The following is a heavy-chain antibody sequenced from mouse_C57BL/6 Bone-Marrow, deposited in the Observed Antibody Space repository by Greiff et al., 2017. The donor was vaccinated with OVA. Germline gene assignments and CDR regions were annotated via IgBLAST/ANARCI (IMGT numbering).Heavy chain of an antibody. CDR1: GFTFSDYG. CDR2: ISNLAYSI. D-gene: IGHD3-3*01. V-gene: IGHV5-15*04. CDR3: ARHVQGDLDY. J-gene: IGHJ2*01. Sequence: EVKLVESGGGLVQPGGSLKLSCAASGFTFSDYGMAWVRQAPRKGPEWVAFISNLAYSIYYADTVTGRFTISRENAKNTLYLEMSSLRSEDTAMYYCARHVQGDLDYWGQGTTLTVSS.